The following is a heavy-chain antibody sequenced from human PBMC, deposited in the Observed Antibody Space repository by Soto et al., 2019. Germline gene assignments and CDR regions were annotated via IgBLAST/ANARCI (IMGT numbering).Heavy chain of an antibody. Sequence: GGSLRLSCAASGFTFSSYGMHWVRQAPGKGLEWVAVIWYDGSNKYYADSVKGRFTISRDSPKNTLYLQMNSLRVDDTAVYYCAREAISYPEMRFDLWGQGTLVTVSS. CDR3: AREAISYPEMRFDL. D-gene: IGHD3-16*01. CDR2: IWYDGSNK. J-gene: IGHJ5*02. V-gene: IGHV3-33*01. CDR1: GFTFSSYG.